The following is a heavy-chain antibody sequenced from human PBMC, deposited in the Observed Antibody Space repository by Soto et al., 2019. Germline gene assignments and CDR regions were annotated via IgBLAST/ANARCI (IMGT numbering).Heavy chain of an antibody. D-gene: IGHD3-16*01. Sequence: SGPTLVNPTQTLTLTCTFFGFSLRTSEVAVAWIRQPPGKALEWLALIYWDDDKRYRPSLKNRLTITKDTSKNQVVLTLTNVDPVDTATYFCAHRRGGSYFNYWRQGTRVTVSS. CDR3: AHRRGGSYFNY. J-gene: IGHJ4*02. V-gene: IGHV2-5*02. CDR1: GFSLRTSEVA. CDR2: IYWDDDK.